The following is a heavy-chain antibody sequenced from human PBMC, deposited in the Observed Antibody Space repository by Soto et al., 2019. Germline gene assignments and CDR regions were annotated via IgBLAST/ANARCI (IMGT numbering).Heavy chain of an antibody. Sequence: ASVKVSCKASGYTFTSYGISWARQAPGQGLEWMGWISAYNGNTNYAQKLQGRVTMTTDTSTSTAYMELRSLRADDTAVHYCARVEPFRYSSWSRYYYYGMDVWGQGTTVTVSS. CDR1: GYTFTSYG. CDR3: ARVEPFRYSSWSRYYYYGMDV. J-gene: IGHJ6*02. CDR2: ISAYNGNT. V-gene: IGHV1-18*01. D-gene: IGHD6-6*01.